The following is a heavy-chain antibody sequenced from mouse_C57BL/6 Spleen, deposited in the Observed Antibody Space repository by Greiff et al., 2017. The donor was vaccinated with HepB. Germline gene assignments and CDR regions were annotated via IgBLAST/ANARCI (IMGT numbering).Heavy chain of an antibody. CDR2: ISSGGDYI. J-gene: IGHJ4*01. CDR3: TIDGYLLYAMDY. CDR1: GFTFSSYA. V-gene: IGHV5-9-1*02. Sequence: EVKLMESGEGLVKPGGSLKLSCAASGFTFSSYAMSWVRPTPEKRLEWVAYISSGGDYIYYADTVKGRFTISSDNARNTLYLQRSSLKSEDTAMYYFTIDGYLLYAMDYWGQGTSVTVAS. D-gene: IGHD2-3*01.